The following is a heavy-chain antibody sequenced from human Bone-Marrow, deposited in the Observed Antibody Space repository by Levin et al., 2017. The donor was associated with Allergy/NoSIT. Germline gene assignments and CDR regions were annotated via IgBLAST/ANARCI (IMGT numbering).Heavy chain of an antibody. Sequence: GASVKVSCKVSGYTLTELSMHWVRQAPGKGLEWMGGFDPEDGETIYAQKFQGRVTMTEDTSTDTAYMELSSLRSEDTAVYYCATFRTGTTYDAFDIWGQGTMVTVSS. CDR2: FDPEDGET. D-gene: IGHD1-1*01. CDR1: GYTLTELS. CDR3: ATFRTGTTYDAFDI. V-gene: IGHV1-24*01. J-gene: IGHJ3*02.